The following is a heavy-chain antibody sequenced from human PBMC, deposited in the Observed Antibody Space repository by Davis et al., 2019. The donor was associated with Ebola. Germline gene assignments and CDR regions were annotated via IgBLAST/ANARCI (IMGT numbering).Heavy chain of an antibody. J-gene: IGHJ6*02. CDR2: IWYDGRNS. Sequence: PGGSLRLSCVVSGLTSSRYGMHWVRQAPGKGLEWVAFIWYDGRNSHYIDSVKGRFTVSRDNAKKSLFLQMSSLRDEDTAVYFCARDYGMDVWGQGTTVTVSS. CDR3: ARDYGMDV. V-gene: IGHV3-33*01. CDR1: GLTSSRYG.